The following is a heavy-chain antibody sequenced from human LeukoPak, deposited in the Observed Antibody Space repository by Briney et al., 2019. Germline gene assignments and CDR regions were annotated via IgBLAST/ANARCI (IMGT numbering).Heavy chain of an antibody. J-gene: IGHJ6*02. CDR2: IYYSGST. CDR1: GGSVSSGSYY. D-gene: IGHD6-19*01. Sequence: PSETLSLTCTVSGGSVSSGSYYWSWIRQPPGKGLEWIGYIYYSGSTNYNPSLKSRVTISVDTSKNQFSLKLSSVTAADTAVYYCASREGQWLGDYYYYYYGMDVWGQGTTVTVSS. V-gene: IGHV4-61*01. CDR3: ASREGQWLGDYYYYYYGMDV.